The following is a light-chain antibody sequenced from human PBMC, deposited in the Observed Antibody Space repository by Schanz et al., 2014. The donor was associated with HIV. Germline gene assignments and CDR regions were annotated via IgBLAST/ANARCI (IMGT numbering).Light chain of an antibody. Sequence: QLVLTQSPSASASLGASVKLTCTLSSGHSTYVIAWHQQQPGKGPRFLMKVNSDVGHTKGDGIPDRFSGSSSGAERYLTISNLQSEDEADYYCATWDSNTLWVFGGGTKLTVL. CDR3: ATWDSNTLWV. J-gene: IGLJ3*02. CDR1: SGHSTYV. CDR2: VNSDVGH. V-gene: IGLV4-69*02.